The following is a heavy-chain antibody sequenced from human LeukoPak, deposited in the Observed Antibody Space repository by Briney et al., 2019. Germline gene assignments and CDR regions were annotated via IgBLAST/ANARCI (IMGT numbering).Heavy chain of an antibody. CDR3: ARSGSYYSSPRPHQFDY. J-gene: IGHJ4*02. CDR2: IWYDGSNK. V-gene: IGHV3-33*01. D-gene: IGHD1-26*01. Sequence: RPGGSLRLSCAASGFTSSSYGMHWVRQAPGKGLEWVAVIWYDGSNKYYADSVKGRFTISRDNSKNTLYLQMNSLRAEDTAVYYCARSGSYYSSPRPHQFDYWGQGTLVTVSS. CDR1: GFTSSSYG.